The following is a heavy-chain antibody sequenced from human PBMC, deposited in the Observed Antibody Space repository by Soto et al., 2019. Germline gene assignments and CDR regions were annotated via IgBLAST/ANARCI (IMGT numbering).Heavy chain of an antibody. CDR2: FYFSGST. J-gene: IGHJ3*02. CDR1: DDSIISGNYY. CDR3: ARISPAVLMNAFDM. V-gene: IGHV4-39*01. Sequence: AETLSLTCTFSDDSIISGNYYWGWIRQPPGKGLEWIGSFYFSGSTYYNPSLKSRVSISVDTSKNQLSLKLNSMTATDTAVYYCARISPAVLMNAFDMWGQGKKVTVSS. D-gene: IGHD2-8*01.